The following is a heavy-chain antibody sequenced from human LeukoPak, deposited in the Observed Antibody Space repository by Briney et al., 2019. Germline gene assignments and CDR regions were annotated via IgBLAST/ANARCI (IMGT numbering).Heavy chain of an antibody. Sequence: ASVKVSCTASGYTFTSYDINRVRQATGQGLEWMGWMNINSGNTGYAQKFQGRVTMTRNTSISTAYMELRSQRSEDTAVYYCARGRRRSGWYSQGDYWGQGTLVSVSS. CDR2: MNINSGNT. CDR3: ARGRRRSGWYSQGDY. J-gene: IGHJ4*02. D-gene: IGHD6-19*01. CDR1: GYTFTSYD. V-gene: IGHV1-8*01.